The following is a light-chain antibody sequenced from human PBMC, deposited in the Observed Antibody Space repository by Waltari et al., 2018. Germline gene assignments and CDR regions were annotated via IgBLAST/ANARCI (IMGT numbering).Light chain of an antibody. V-gene: IGLV1-44*01. J-gene: IGLJ2*01. CDR2: SNS. CDR3: AAWDSNVNAWL. Sequence: QSVLTQSPSASATPGQRVTISCSGSSSNLGANPVNWYQHVPGAAPRLLIYSNSRRPSGVPDRFSGSKSGTSASLAISGLQSDDEADYYCAAWDSNVNAWLFGGGTKVTVL. CDR1: SSNLGANP.